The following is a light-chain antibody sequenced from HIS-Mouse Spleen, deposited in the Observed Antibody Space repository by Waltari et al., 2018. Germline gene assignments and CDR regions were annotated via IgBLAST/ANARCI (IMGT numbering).Light chain of an antibody. CDR3: QSADSSGTYWV. CDR1: ALPKQY. CDR2: KDR. J-gene: IGLJ3*02. V-gene: IGLV3-25*03. Sequence: SYELTQPPSVSVSPGQTARTTCSGDALPKQYAYWYQQKPGQAPVLVIYKDRERPSWIPERCSGSSSGTTVTLTISGVQAEDEADYYCQSADSSGTYWVFGGGTKLTVL.